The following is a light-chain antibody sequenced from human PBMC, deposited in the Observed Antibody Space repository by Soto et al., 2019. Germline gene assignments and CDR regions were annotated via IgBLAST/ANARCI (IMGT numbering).Light chain of an antibody. CDR1: SSDVGGSDY. Sequence: QSVLTQSASVSGSPGQSITISCTGTSSDVGGSDYVSWYQQHPDKAPKLIISEVSDRPSGVSGRFSGSKSGNTASLTISGLQVEDEADYYCCSYTTSNTYVFGTGTKVTVL. CDR3: CSYTTSNTYV. V-gene: IGLV2-14*01. CDR2: EVS. J-gene: IGLJ1*01.